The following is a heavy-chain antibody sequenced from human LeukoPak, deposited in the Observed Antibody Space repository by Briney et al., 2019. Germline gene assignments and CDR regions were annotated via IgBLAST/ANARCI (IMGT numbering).Heavy chain of an antibody. Sequence: GGSLRLSCAASGFTFTNYWMSWVRQAPGKGLEWAANIKQDGSEKYYVDSVKGRFTISRDNAKNSLYLQMNSLRAEDTALYYCAREPSSWYSSKVFDYWGQGTLVTVSS. CDR3: AREPSSWYSSKVFDY. D-gene: IGHD6-13*01. J-gene: IGHJ4*02. V-gene: IGHV3-7*01. CDR2: IKQDGSEK. CDR1: GFTFTNYW.